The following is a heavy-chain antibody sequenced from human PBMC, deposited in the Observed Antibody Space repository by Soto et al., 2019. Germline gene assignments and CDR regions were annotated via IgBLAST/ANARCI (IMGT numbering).Heavy chain of an antibody. CDR2: ISGSGGST. CDR1: GFTFSSYA. D-gene: IGHD5-12*01. CDR3: AKVHGPGGQWLRFSGPPI. Sequence: PGGSLRLSCAASGFTFSSYAMIWVRQAPGKGLEWVSAISGSGGSTYYADSVKGRFTISRDNSKNTLYLQMNSLRAEDTAVYYCAKVHGPGGQWLRFSGPPIWGQGTLVTVSS. J-gene: IGHJ4*02. V-gene: IGHV3-23*01.